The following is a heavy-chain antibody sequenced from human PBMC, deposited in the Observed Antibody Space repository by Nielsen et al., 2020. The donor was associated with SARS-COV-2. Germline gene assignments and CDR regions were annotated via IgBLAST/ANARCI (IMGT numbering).Heavy chain of an antibody. Sequence: GESLKISCAASGFTFSSYSMNWVRQAPGKGLEWVAVISYDGSNKYYADSVKGRFTISRDNSKNTLYLQMNSLRAEDTAVYYCARDLSYYYGSGSYGMDVWGQGTTVTVSS. CDR3: ARDLSYYYGSGSYGMDV. D-gene: IGHD3-10*01. J-gene: IGHJ6*02. CDR1: GFTFSSYS. CDR2: ISYDGSNK. V-gene: IGHV3-30*03.